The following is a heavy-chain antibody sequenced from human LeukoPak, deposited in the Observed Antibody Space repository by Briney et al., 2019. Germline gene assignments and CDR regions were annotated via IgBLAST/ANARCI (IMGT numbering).Heavy chain of an antibody. Sequence: ASVKVSCKASGYTFTGHYMHWVRQAPGQGLEWMGWINPNSGGTNYAQKFQGRVTMTRDTSIGTAYMELSRLRSDDTAVYYCARATGGYSYGSDAFDIWGQGTMVTVSS. V-gene: IGHV1-2*02. CDR2: INPNSGGT. CDR1: GYTFTGHY. J-gene: IGHJ3*02. CDR3: ARATGGYSYGSDAFDI. D-gene: IGHD5-18*01.